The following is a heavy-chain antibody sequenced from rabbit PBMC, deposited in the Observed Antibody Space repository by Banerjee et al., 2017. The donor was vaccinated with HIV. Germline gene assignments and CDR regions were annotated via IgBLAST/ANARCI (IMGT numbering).Heavy chain of an antibody. J-gene: IGHJ3*01. Sequence: QEQLVESGGGLVQPEGSLTLTCTASGFSFSSNYYMCWVRQAPGKGLEYIACIYGGSSGSTYYASWAKGRFTISKTSSTTVTLQMTSLTAADTATYFCARRASYAYAMTRLDLWGPGTLVTVS. CDR3: ARRASYAYAMTRLDL. CDR2: IYGGSSGST. V-gene: IGHV1S45*01. CDR1: GFSFSSNYY. D-gene: IGHD6-1*01.